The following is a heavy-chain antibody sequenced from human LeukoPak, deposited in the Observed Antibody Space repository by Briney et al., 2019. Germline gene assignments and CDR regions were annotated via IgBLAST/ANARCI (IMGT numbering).Heavy chain of an antibody. D-gene: IGHD2-15*01. J-gene: IGHJ4*03. CDR1: GFTFSSYG. CDR3: ARDKCSVGSCYLAY. V-gene: IGHV3-30*02. CDR2: TFYDGSDK. Sequence: GGSLRLSCAASGFTFSSYGMHWVRQAPGKGLEWVAFTFYDGSDKYYADSVKGRFTISRDNSKNTLYLQMNSLRAEDTAVYYCARDKCSVGSCYLAYWGQRTLVTVSS.